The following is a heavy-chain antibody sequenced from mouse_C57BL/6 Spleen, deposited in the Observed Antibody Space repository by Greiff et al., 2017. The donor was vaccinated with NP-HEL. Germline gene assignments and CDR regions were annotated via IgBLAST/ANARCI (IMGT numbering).Heavy chain of an antibody. CDR3: ERPTYDGYYLDY. J-gene: IGHJ2*01. CDR2: IDPSDSYT. CDR1: GYTFTSYW. Sequence: VQLQQPGAELVRPGTSVKLSCKASGYTFTSYWMHWVKQRPGQGLEWIGVIDPSDSYTNYNQKFKGQATLTVDTSYSTAYLQLSSLTSEDSAVYFYERPTYDGYYLDYWGQGTTLTVSS. D-gene: IGHD2-3*01. V-gene: IGHV1-59*01.